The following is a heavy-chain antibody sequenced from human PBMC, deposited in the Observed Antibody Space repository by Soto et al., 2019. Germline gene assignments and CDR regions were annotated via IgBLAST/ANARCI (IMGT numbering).Heavy chain of an antibody. J-gene: IGHJ4*02. Sequence: ASVKVSCKASGYTFTGYYMHWVRQAPGQGLEWMGWINPNSGGTNYAQKFQGWVTMTRDTSISTAYMELSRLRSDDTAVYYCARGPYSSSWPILSYYFDYWGQGTLVTVPQ. D-gene: IGHD6-13*01. CDR3: ARGPYSSSWPILSYYFDY. CDR1: GYTFTGYY. V-gene: IGHV1-2*04. CDR2: INPNSGGT.